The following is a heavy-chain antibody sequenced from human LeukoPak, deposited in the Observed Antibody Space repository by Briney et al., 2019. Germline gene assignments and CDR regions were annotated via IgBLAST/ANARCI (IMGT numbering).Heavy chain of an antibody. D-gene: IGHD3-10*01. CDR2: ISYDGSNK. J-gene: IGHJ4*02. Sequence: PGGSLRLSCAASGFTFSSYAMHWVRQAPGKGLEWVAVISYDGSNKYYADSVKGRFTISRDNSKNTLYLQMNSLRAEDTAVYYCARGGYYGSTQFDYWGQGTLLSLSS. CDR3: ARGGYYGSTQFDY. V-gene: IGHV3-30-3*01. CDR1: GFTFSSYA.